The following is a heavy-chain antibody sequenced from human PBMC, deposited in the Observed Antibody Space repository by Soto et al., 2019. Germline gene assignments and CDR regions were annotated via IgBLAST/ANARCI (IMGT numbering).Heavy chain of an antibody. Sequence: GGSLRLSCTASGFIFGDYAMSWFRQAPGKGLEWVGFIRSEAYGGTTENAASVKGRFTISRDDSKSSAYLQMNSLKTEDTALYYCSRVQNSGWYYYYGMDVWGQGTSVTVSS. D-gene: IGHD6-19*01. J-gene: IGHJ6*02. CDR3: SRVQNSGWYYYYGMDV. CDR2: IRSEAYGGTT. CDR1: GFIFGDYA. V-gene: IGHV3-49*03.